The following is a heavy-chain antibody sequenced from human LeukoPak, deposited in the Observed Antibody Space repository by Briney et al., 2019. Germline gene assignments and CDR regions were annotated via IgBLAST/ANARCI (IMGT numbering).Heavy chain of an antibody. V-gene: IGHV1-18*01. CDR1: GYTFTSYG. J-gene: IGHJ4*02. D-gene: IGHD6-13*01. Sequence: ASVNVSCKASGYTFTSYGISWVRQAPGQGLEWMGWISAYNGNTNYAQKLQGRVTMTTDTSTSTAYMELRGLRSDDTAVYYCARGGSRSSWTTSFDYWGQGTLVTVSS. CDR2: ISAYNGNT. CDR3: ARGGSRSSWTTSFDY.